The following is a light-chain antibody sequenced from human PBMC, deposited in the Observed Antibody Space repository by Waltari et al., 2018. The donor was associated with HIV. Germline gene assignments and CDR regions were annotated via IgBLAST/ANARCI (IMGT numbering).Light chain of an antibody. CDR1: SSNIENDN. J-gene: IGLJ1*01. CDR3: GGWDSRLSGDV. CDR2: KDT. V-gene: IGLV1-47*01. Sequence: QSVLTQPPSASGTPGQRVPISCSGSSSNIENDNVYWYQQLPGAAPRLLIYKDTQRPSGVPDRFTGSKSGTSASLAISGLRSEDEADYYCGGWDSRLSGDVFGSGTKVTVL.